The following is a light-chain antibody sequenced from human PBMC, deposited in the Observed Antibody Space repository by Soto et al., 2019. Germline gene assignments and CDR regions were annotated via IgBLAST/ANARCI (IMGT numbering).Light chain of an antibody. J-gene: IGKJ4*01. CDR1: QTISTY. Sequence: DIQMTQSPSPLSASVGDRVTITCRASQTISTYLNWYQQKPGKAPKLLIYGASSLQSGVPSRFSGSGSGTDFTLTISSLEPGDFAVYYCQQRSNWPLTFGGGTKVDIK. CDR2: GAS. CDR3: QQRSNWPLT. V-gene: IGKV1-39*01.